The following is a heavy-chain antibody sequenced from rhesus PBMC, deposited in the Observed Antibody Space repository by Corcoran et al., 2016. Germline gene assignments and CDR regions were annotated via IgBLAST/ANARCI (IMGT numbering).Heavy chain of an antibody. J-gene: IGHJ2*01. D-gene: IGHD1-20*01. CDR1: GGSISDSYR. CDR3: ARGYSWNNVGWYFDL. Sequence: QVQLQESGPGVVKPSETLSLTCAVSGGSISDSYRWSWIRQPPGKGLEWIGEINGNSGSTNYTPSHNSRVTVSKDASKNQFSLNLSSVTAADTAVYYCARGYSWNNVGWYFDLWGPGTPITISS. V-gene: IGHV4S10*01. CDR2: INGNSGST.